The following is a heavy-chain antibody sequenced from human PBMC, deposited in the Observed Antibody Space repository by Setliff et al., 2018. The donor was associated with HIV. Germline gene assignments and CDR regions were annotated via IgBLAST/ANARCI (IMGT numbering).Heavy chain of an antibody. V-gene: IGHV5-51*01. CDR1: GYSFTSYW. D-gene: IGHD5-12*01. CDR3: ARSRRDGYNLEAFDI. CDR2: IYPGDSDT. Sequence: PGESLKISCKGSGYSFTSYWIGWVRQMPGKGLEWMGIIYPGDSDTRYSPSFQGQVTISADKSISTAYLQWSTLKASDAAMYYCARSRRDGYNLEAFDIWGQGTMGTVSS. J-gene: IGHJ3*02.